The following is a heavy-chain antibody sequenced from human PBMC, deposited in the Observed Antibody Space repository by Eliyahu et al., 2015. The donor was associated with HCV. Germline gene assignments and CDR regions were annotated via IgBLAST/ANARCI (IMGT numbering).Heavy chain of an antibody. CDR1: GFSLSTSGMC. Sequence: QVTLRESGPALVKPTQTLTLTCTFSGFSLSTSGMCVSWIRQPPGKALEWLALIDWDDDKYYSTSLKTRLTISKDTSKNQVVLTMTNMDPVDTATYYCARTRNTNYDYIWGSYRQRAFDIWGQGTMVTVSS. CDR2: IDWDDDK. V-gene: IGHV2-70*01. D-gene: IGHD3-16*02. CDR3: ARTRNTNYDYIWGSYRQRAFDI. J-gene: IGHJ3*02.